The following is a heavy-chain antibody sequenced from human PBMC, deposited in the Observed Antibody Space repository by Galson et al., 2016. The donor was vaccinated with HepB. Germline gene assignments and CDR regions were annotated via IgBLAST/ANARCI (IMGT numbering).Heavy chain of an antibody. Sequence: SLRLSCATSGFPFSRYWMTWVRQAPGKGLEWVANIRQDESERYYVDSVKGRFTISRDTSKNTLYLQMNSLRAEDTAVYYCARVGAGVQLGNGMDVWGQGTTVTVSS. V-gene: IGHV3-7*01. D-gene: IGHD6-13*01. CDR3: ARVGAGVQLGNGMDV. CDR2: IRQDESER. CDR1: GFPFSRYW. J-gene: IGHJ6*02.